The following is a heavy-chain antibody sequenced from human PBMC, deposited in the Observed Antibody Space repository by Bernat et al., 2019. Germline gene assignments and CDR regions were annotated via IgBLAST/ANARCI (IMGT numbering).Heavy chain of an antibody. J-gene: IGHJ3*02. D-gene: IGHD3-3*01. CDR3: ARGWDFWSGYLEMYAFDI. CDR1: GFTFSSYS. V-gene: IGHV3-21*01. Sequence: EVQLVESGGGLVKPGGSLRLSCAASGFTFSSYSMNWVRQAPGKGLEWVSSISSSSSYIYYADSVKGRFTISRDNAKNSLYLQMNSLRAEDTAVYYCARGWDFWSGYLEMYAFDIWGQGTMVTVSS. CDR2: ISSSSSYI.